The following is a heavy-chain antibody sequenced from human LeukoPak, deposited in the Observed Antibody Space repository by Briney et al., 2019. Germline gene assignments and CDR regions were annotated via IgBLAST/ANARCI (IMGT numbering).Heavy chain of an antibody. D-gene: IGHD3-9*01. CDR2: INPNSGGT. V-gene: IGHV1-2*02. CDR3: ARSGADILTGPFYYYGMDV. CDR1: GFTFTGYY. Sequence: ASVKVSCKASGFTFTGYYMHWVRQAPGQGLEWMGWINPNSGGTNYAQKFQGRVTMTRDTSISTAYMELSRLRSEDTAVYYCARSGADILTGPFYYYGMDVWGQGTTVTVSS. J-gene: IGHJ6*02.